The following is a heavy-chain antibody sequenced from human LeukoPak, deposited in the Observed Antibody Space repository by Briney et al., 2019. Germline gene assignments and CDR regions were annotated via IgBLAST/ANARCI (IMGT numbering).Heavy chain of an antibody. CDR2: IYYSGST. D-gene: IGHD6-13*01. J-gene: IGHJ5*02. Sequence: SETLSLTCTVSGGSISSSSYYWGWIRQPPGKGLEWIGSIYYSGSTYYNPSLKSRVTISVDTSKNQFSLKLSSVTAADTAVYYCARGAYSSSWYGYWFDPWGQGTLVTVSS. CDR3: ARGAYSSSWYGYWFDP. CDR1: GGSISSSSYY. V-gene: IGHV4-39*07.